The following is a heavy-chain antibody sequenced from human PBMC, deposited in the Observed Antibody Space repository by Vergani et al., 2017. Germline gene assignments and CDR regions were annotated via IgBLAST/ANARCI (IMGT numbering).Heavy chain of an antibody. CDR1: GFTLSNYD. CDR2: IQFDGSNQ. CDR3: AKHFRGWGIYY. J-gene: IGHJ4*02. Sequence: QVQLVESGGGVVQRGGSLRLSCATSGFTLSNYDMQWIRQGPGKGLEFVAFIQFDGSNQYYADSVKGRFTLSRDFSKNTLYLQMNSLGTDDTATYYCAKHFRGWGIYYWGQGTKVIV. V-gene: IGHV3-30*02. D-gene: IGHD3-16*01.